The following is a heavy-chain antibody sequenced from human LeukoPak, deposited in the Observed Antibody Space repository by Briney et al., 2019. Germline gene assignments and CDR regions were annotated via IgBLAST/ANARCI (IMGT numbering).Heavy chain of an antibody. Sequence: GGSVRLSCAASGFGFSYAWMNGVRQARGKGLEWVGRIISKTDGGITDYAAPVRGRFTISRDDSKNTLYLEMNNLKPEDTAVYYCTTLRSLDYWGQGTLVTVSS. D-gene: IGHD3-10*01. CDR1: GFGFSYAW. CDR3: TTLRSLDY. CDR2: IISKTDGGIT. V-gene: IGHV3-15*01. J-gene: IGHJ4*02.